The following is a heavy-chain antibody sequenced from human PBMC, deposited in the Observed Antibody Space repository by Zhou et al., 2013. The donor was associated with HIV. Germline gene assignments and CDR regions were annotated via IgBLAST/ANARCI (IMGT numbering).Heavy chain of an antibody. CDR1: GFTFSSYS. J-gene: IGHJ6*03. V-gene: IGHV3-21*01. Sequence: EVQLVESGGGLVKPGGSLRLSCAASGFTFSSYSMNWVRQAPGKGLEWVSSISSSSSYIYYADSVKGRFTISRDNAKNSLYLQMNSLRAEDTAVYYCARCPPREDYYMDVWGKGTTVTVSS. CDR2: ISSSSSYI. CDR3: ARCPPREDYYMDV.